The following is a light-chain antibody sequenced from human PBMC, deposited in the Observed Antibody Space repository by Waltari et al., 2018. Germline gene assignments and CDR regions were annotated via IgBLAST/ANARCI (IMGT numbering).Light chain of an antibody. CDR1: SSDVGGYNY. Sequence: QSALTQPASVSGSPGQSITISCTGTSSDVGGYNYASWYQQPPGKAPKLMSYDVSNRPSGVSNRFSGSKSGNTASLTISGLQAEDEADYYCSSYTSSSTLVFGGGTKLTVL. J-gene: IGLJ2*01. CDR3: SSYTSSSTLV. CDR2: DVS. V-gene: IGLV2-14*01.